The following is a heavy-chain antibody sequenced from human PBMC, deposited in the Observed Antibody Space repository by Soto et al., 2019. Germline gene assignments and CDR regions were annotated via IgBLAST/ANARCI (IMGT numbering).Heavy chain of an antibody. CDR3: AKERLGYSSSWYYFDY. D-gene: IGHD6-13*01. J-gene: IGHJ4*02. V-gene: IGHV3-30*18. CDR2: ISYDGSNK. CDR1: GFTFSSYG. Sequence: ESGGGVVQPGRSLRLSCAASGFTFSSYGMHWVRQAPGKGLEWVAVISYDGSNKYYADSVKGRFTISRDNSKNTLYLQMNSLRAEDTAVYYCAKERLGYSSSWYYFDYWGQRTLVTVSS.